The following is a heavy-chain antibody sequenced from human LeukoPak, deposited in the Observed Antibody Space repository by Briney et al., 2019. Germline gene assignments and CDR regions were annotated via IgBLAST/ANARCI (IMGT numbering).Heavy chain of an antibody. Sequence: GGSLRLSCAASGFTFSSYSMNWVRQAPGKGLEWVSSISSSSSYIYYADSVKGRFTISRDNAKNSLYLQMNSLRAEDTAVYYCARDFYDSSGPICLDYWGQGTLVTVSS. CDR3: ARDFYDSSGPICLDY. V-gene: IGHV3-21*01. CDR2: ISSSSSYI. D-gene: IGHD3-22*01. CDR1: GFTFSSYS. J-gene: IGHJ4*02.